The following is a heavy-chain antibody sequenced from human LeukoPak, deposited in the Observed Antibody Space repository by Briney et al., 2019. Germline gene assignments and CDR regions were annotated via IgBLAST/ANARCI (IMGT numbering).Heavy chain of an antibody. CDR1: GYTFTGYF. CDR3: ARVNNYYDSSGDYLYYFDS. Sequence: ASVKVSCKASGYTFTGYFMHWVRQAPGQGLEGMGWINPNNGATNYAQNFQGRVTMTRDTSNSTAYMELSRLRSDDTAVYYCARVNNYYDSSGDYLYYFDSWGQGTLVTVSS. CDR2: INPNNGAT. V-gene: IGHV1-2*02. J-gene: IGHJ4*02. D-gene: IGHD3-22*01.